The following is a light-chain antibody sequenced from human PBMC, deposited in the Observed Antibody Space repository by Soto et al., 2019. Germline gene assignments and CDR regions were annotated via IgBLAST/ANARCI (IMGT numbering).Light chain of an antibody. Sequence: DVVMIQSPPSLPVTLGQPASISCRSSQSLVYSDGTTYLNWLQQRPGQSPRRLIYQVSNRDPGGXDXCGGSGSGTDFTLKISRVEAEDVGVYYCMQGTHWPLTFGGGTKVEIK. V-gene: IGKV2-30*01. CDR3: MQGTHWPLT. CDR2: QVS. CDR1: QSLVYSDGTTY. J-gene: IGKJ4*01.